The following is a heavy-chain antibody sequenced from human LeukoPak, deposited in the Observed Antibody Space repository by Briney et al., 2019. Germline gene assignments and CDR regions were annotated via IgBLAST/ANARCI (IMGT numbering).Heavy chain of an antibody. CDR3: ARKSPSPNWFDP. CDR1: GGSISSSSYY. V-gene: IGHV4-39*01. J-gene: IGHJ5*02. CDR2: IYYTGST. Sequence: PSETLSLTCIVSGGSISSSSYYWGWIRQSPGKGLEWIGSIYYTGSTYYNPSLKSRVTISVDTSKNQFSLKLSSVTAADTAVYYCARKSPSPNWFDPWGQGTLVTVSS.